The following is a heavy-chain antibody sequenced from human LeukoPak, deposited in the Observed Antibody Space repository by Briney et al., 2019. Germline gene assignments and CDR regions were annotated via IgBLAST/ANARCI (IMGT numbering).Heavy chain of an antibody. V-gene: IGHV1-2*02. J-gene: IGHJ4*02. CDR2: INPNSGGT. CDR1: GYTFTGYY. D-gene: IGHD1-26*01. Sequence: GASVKVSCKASGYTFTGYYMHWVRQAPGQGLEWMGWINPNSGGTNYAQKFQGRVTMTRDTSIGTAYMELSRLRSDDTAVYYCAREGDAGATLGYYFDYWGQGTLVTVSS. CDR3: AREGDAGATLGYYFDY.